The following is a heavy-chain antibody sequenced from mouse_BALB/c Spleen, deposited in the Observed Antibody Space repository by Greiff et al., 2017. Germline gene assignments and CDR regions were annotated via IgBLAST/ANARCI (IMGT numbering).Heavy chain of an antibody. V-gene: IGHV3-2*02. CDR3: ARPPYGNFAWFAY. Sequence: DVQLQESGPGLVKPSQSLSLTCTVTGYSITSDYAWNWIRQFPGNKLEWMGYISYSGSTSYNPSLKSRISITRDTSKNQFFLQLNSVTTEDTATYYCARPPYGNFAWFAYWGQGTLVTVSA. D-gene: IGHD2-1*01. CDR2: ISYSGST. CDR1: GYSITSDYA. J-gene: IGHJ3*01.